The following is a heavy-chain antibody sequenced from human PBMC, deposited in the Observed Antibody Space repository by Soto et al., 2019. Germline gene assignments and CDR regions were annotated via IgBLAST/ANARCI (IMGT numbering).Heavy chain of an antibody. D-gene: IGHD6-6*01. J-gene: IGHJ6*02. CDR1: GYGFAIYW. CDR3: ARTRSFTLGFYYDGMDV. V-gene: IGHV5-51*01. Sequence: GEALKISCHGSGYGFAIYWIGWVRQMPGKDLEWMGIIYPGDSDTRYSPSFQGQVTISADKSLRTAYLQWTSLKASDTALYYCARTRSFTLGFYYDGMDVWGQGNTVTVSS. CDR2: IYPGDSDT.